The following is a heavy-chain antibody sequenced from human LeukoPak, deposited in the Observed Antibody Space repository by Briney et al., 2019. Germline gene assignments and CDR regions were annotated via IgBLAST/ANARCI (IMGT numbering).Heavy chain of an antibody. D-gene: IGHD1-26*01. CDR2: ITRSGGST. Sequence: GGSLRLSCVVSGFTFSSYAMSWVRQAPGKGLEWVSAITRSGGSTYYADSVRGRFTISRDNSKNTLYLQMNTLRAEDTAVYYCAKEVSGSYLDYWGQGTLVTVSS. CDR3: AKEVSGSYLDY. CDR1: GFTFSSYA. J-gene: IGHJ4*02. V-gene: IGHV3-23*01.